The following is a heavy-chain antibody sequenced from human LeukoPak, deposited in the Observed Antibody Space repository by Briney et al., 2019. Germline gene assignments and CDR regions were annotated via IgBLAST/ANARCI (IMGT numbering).Heavy chain of an antibody. D-gene: IGHD3-9*01. CDR2: IIPIFGTA. Sequence: SVKVSCKASGGTFSSYAISWLRQAPGQGLEWMGGIIPIFGTANYAQKFQGRVTITTDESTSTAYMELSSLRSEDTAVYYCARDLGDYDILTGYYIGGAFDIWGQGTMVTVSS. CDR3: ARDLGDYDILTGYYIGGAFDI. V-gene: IGHV1-69*05. J-gene: IGHJ3*02. CDR1: GGTFSSYA.